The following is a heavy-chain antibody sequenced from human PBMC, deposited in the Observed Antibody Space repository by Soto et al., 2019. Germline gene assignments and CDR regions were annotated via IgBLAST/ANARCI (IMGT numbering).Heavy chain of an antibody. J-gene: IGHJ4*02. CDR2: LQTDGSHP. CDR1: GFTFDYYW. Sequence: EVQLVESGGGLVQPGGSLRLSCVASGFTFDYYWMHWVRQAPGEGLMWVSRLQTDGSHPDYADSVKGRFTISRDNAKNAQYRQMNYLGAEDRAVYYCAGGGDPDYWGQGTMVTVSS. D-gene: IGHD2-21*02. V-gene: IGHV3-74*01. CDR3: AGGGDPDY.